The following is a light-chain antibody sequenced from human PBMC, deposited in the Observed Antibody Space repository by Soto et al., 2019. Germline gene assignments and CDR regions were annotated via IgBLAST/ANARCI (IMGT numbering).Light chain of an antibody. CDR1: QGISNY. V-gene: IGKV1-27*01. J-gene: IGKJ4*01. Sequence: DIQMTQSPSSLSASVGDRVTITCRASQGISNYLAWYQQKPGKVPKLLIYAASTLPSGVPSRFSGSGSGTDFTLTISSLQPEDVATYDCQKYNSAPSFGGGTKVDIK. CDR2: AAS. CDR3: QKYNSAPS.